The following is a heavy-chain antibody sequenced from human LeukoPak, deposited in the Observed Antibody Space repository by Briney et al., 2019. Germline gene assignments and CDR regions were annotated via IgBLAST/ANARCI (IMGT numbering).Heavy chain of an antibody. J-gene: IGHJ6*03. CDR3: AREGLSAAAAFLDYYYYYMDV. Sequence: PGGSLRLSCAASGFTFSDYYMSWIRQAPGKGLEWVSYISSSGSTIYYADSVKGRFTISRDNAKNSLYLQMNSLRAEDTAVYYCAREGLSAAAAFLDYYYYYMDVWGKGTTVTVSS. CDR1: GFTFSDYY. CDR2: ISSSGSTI. D-gene: IGHD6-13*01. V-gene: IGHV3-11*01.